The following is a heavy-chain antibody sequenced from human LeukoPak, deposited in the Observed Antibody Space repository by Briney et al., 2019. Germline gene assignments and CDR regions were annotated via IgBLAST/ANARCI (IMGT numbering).Heavy chain of an antibody. J-gene: IGHJ3*02. CDR3: ARPFLGGIDAFDI. V-gene: IGHV4-59*08. CDR2: IYYSGSN. D-gene: IGHD1-1*01. Sequence: SETLSLTCTVSVGSISSYYWSWIRQPPGKGLEWIGYIYYSGSNNYNPSLESRVTISVDTSKNQVSLKLGAVTAADTAVYYCARPFLGGIDAFDIWGQGTMVTVCS. CDR1: VGSISSYY.